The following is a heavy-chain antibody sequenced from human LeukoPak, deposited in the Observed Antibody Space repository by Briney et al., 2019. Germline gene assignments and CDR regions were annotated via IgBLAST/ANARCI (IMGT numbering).Heavy chain of an antibody. Sequence: GGSLRLSCAASGFTFSSYAMSWVRQAPGKGLEWVSGISGSAGSSYFADSVKGRFTISRDNSKNTLYLQMNSLRAEDTAVYYCAKEPYDSGTYYQSHGGQGTLVTVSS. CDR3: AKEPYDSGTYYQSH. CDR2: ISGSAGSS. D-gene: IGHD3-10*01. J-gene: IGHJ4*02. CDR1: GFTFSSYA. V-gene: IGHV3-23*01.